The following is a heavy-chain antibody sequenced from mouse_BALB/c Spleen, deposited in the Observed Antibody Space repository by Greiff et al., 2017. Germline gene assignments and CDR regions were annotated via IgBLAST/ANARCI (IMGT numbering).Heavy chain of an antibody. J-gene: IGHJ1*01. CDR1: GFTFSSYT. CDR3: TRETGYFDV. Sequence: EVMLVESGGGLVKPGGSLKLSCAASGFTFSSYTMSWVRQTPEKRLEWVATISSGGSYTYYPDSVKGRFTISRDNAKNTLYLQMSGLKSEDTAMYYCTRETGYFDVWGAGTTVTVSS. V-gene: IGHV5-6-4*01. CDR2: ISSGGSYT.